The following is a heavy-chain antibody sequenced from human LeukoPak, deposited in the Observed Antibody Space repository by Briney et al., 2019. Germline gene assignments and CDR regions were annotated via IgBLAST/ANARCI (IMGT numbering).Heavy chain of an antibody. CDR1: GFRFSDYY. V-gene: IGHV3-11*01. J-gene: IGHJ2*01. CDR2: ISSPGSTK. Sequence: PGGSLRLSCAASGFRFSDYYMSWIRQAPGKGLEWFSYISSPGSTKYYADSVKGRFTISSDNANNSLSLQMNSLRADDTAVYYCASGIQPRLSRFFDLWGRGTRVTVSS. CDR3: ASGIQPRLSRFFDL. D-gene: IGHD5-18*01.